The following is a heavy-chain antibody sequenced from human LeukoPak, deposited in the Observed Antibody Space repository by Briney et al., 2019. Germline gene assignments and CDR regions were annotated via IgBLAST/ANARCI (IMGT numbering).Heavy chain of an antibody. J-gene: IGHJ4*02. V-gene: IGHV4-59*06. CDR2: IFYGGST. D-gene: IGHD6-25*01. CDR3: ATQASSSAEPFAF. Sequence: SETLSLTCAGFGGSFSGNYLHRIRQHPGKGLEWIAYIFYGGSTYHNPSLKSRLSISVDTSMNQFSLYLAPVTGADTAMYHCATQASSSAEPFAFWGQGTLVTVSS. CDR1: GGSFSGNY.